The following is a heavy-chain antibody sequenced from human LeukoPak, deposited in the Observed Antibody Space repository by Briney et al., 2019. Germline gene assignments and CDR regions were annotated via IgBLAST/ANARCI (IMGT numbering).Heavy chain of an antibody. D-gene: IGHD1-1*01. CDR2: IYYSGST. CDR3: ARCSRGTSVGMDV. V-gene: IGHV4-59*01. Sequence: PSETLSLTCTVSGVSISSYYWSWIRQPPGKGPEWIGSIYYSGSTNYNPSLKSRVTISIDTSKNHVSLKLNSVTAVDAAVYFCARCSRGTSVGMDVWGQGTTVTVSS. J-gene: IGHJ6*02. CDR1: GVSISSYY.